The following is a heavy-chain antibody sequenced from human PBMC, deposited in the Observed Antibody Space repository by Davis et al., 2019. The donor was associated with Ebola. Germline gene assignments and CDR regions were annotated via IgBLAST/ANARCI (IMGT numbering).Heavy chain of an antibody. CDR1: GFTFSSYS. D-gene: IGHD6-13*01. Sequence: GGSLRLSCAASGFTFSSYSMNWVRQAPGKGLEWVSSISSSSSYIYYADSVKGRFTISRDNAKNSLYLQMNSLRAEDTAVYYCATRDVSSNCFGFYPWGQGTLVTVSS. CDR2: ISSSSSYI. V-gene: IGHV3-21*01. CDR3: ATRDVSSNCFGFYP. J-gene: IGHJ5*02.